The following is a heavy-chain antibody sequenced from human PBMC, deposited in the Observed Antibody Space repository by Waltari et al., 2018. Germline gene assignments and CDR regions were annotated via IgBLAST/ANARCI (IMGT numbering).Heavy chain of an antibody. CDR3: ARGGRFLV. CDR2: IYYSGST. J-gene: IGHJ4*02. Sequence: QVQLQESGPGLVKPSGTLSLTCTVSGGSISSHYWSWIRQPPGKGLEWIGYIYYSGSTNYNPSLKSRVTISVDTSKNQFSLKLSSVTAADTAVYYCARGGRFLVWGQGTLVTVSS. CDR1: GGSISSHY. V-gene: IGHV4-59*11. D-gene: IGHD3-3*01.